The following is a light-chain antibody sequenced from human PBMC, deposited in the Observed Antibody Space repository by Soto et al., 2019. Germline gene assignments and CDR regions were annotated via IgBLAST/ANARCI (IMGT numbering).Light chain of an antibody. CDR3: QQYNSYS. Sequence: EIVMTQSPGTLSFSPGERATLSCRASQSVTRNFLAWYQQKPGQAPRLLIYGASSRATGIPDRFSASGSGTDFTLTISRLEPEDFAVYYCQQYNSYSFGGGTKVEIK. J-gene: IGKJ4*01. CDR2: GAS. V-gene: IGKV3-20*01. CDR1: QSVTRNF.